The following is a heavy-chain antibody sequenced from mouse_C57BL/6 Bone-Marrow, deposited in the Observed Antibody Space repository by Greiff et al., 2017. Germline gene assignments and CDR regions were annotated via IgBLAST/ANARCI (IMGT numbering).Heavy chain of an antibody. CDR2: IDPSDSYT. V-gene: IGHV1-50*01. D-gene: IGHD1-1*01. CDR1: GYTFTSYW. Sequence: QVQLQQPGAELVKPGASVKLSCKASGYTFTSYWMQWVKQRPGQGLAWIGEIDPSDSYTNYNQKFKGKATLTVDTASSTAYMQLSSLTSEDSAVYYCARGEYYYGSSHAYWYFDVWGTGTTVTVSS. J-gene: IGHJ1*03. CDR3: ARGEYYYGSSHAYWYFDV.